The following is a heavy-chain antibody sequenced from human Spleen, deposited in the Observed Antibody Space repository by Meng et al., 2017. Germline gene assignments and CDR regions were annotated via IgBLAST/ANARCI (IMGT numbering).Heavy chain of an antibody. CDR2: IGPYNGHT. CDR1: GYTFTLYV. J-gene: IGHJ4*02. V-gene: IGHV1-18*01. CDR3: ARSKYCSANCYGSGTDY. D-gene: IGHD2-15*01. Sequence: QIQLVQSGAEVKKPGASVKVSCKASGYTFTLYVISWVRQAPGQGPEWMGWIGPYNGHTDYAPQVQDRLTITTDTSTSTVFMELRGLRSDDTAVYYCARSKYCSANCYGSGTDYWGQGTLVTVSS.